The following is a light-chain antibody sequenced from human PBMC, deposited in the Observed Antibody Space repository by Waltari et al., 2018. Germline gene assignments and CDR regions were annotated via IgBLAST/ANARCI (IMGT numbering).Light chain of an antibody. J-gene: IGLJ3*02. CDR2: GKN. CDR1: SLRSYY. Sequence: SSELTQDPAVSVALGQTVRITCQGDSLRSYYASWYQQKPGQAPVLVIYGKNNRPSGIPDRFSGSSSGSTASLTITGVQAEDEADYYCNSRDSSGNHWVFGGGTKLTVL. V-gene: IGLV3-19*01. CDR3: NSRDSSGNHWV.